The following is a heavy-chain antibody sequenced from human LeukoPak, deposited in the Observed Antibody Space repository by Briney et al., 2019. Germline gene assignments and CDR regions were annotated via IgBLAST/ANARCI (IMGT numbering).Heavy chain of an antibody. V-gene: IGHV1-46*01. CDR2: INPSGGST. D-gene: IGHD1-14*01. Sequence: GASVKVSCKASGYTFTSYYMHWARQAPGQGLEWMGIINPSGGSTSYAQKFQGRLTMTRDTSTSTVYMELRSLRSEDTAVYHCARSSGRSPNRDYMDVWGKGTTVTISS. J-gene: IGHJ6*03. CDR3: ARSSGRSPNRDYMDV. CDR1: GYTFTSYY.